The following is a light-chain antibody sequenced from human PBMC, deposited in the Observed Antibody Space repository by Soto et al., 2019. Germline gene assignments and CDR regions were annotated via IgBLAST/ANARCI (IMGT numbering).Light chain of an antibody. CDR2: DVS. J-gene: IGLJ2*01. CDR3: SSYTSSSTLVV. CDR1: SSDVGEYDY. V-gene: IGLV2-11*01. Sequence: QSALTQPRSVSGSPGQSVTISCTGTSSDVGEYDYVSWYQHHPGKAPKLMIYDVSQRPSGVPDRFSGSKSGSTASLTISGLQAEDEADYYCSSYTSSSTLVVFGGGTKLTVL.